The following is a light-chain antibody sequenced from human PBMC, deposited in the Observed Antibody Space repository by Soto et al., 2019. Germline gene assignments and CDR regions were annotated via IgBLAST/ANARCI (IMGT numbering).Light chain of an antibody. CDR1: ESVHRN. CDR2: YAS. Sequence: EVVMTQSPATLSVSPGERVILSCRASESVHRNVAWYHQKPGQGPSLLIYYASTRATGVPDRFTGSGSGTEFTLTISSLQSEDFGVYHCQHYSNWPPTFGPGTNVEIK. V-gene: IGKV3-15*01. CDR3: QHYSNWPPT. J-gene: IGKJ3*01.